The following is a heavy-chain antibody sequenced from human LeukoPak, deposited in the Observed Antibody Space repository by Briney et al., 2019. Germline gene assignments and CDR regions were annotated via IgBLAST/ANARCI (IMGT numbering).Heavy chain of an antibody. CDR2: IYTSGST. Sequence: SQTLSLTCTVSGASVNSGNYYWTWIRQPAGKRLEWIGRIYTSGSTNYNPSLKSRVTISIDASKNQFSLKLSSVTVADTAFYYCARVYGTSNSYMAFDYWGQGTLVTVSS. CDR3: ARVYGTSNSYMAFDY. CDR1: GASVNSGNYY. V-gene: IGHV4-61*02. D-gene: IGHD1-7*01. J-gene: IGHJ4*02.